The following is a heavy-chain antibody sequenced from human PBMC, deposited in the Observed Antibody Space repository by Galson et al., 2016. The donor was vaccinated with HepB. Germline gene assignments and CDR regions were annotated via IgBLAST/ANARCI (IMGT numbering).Heavy chain of an antibody. V-gene: IGHV3-15*07. CDR2: IKSKNDGETT. Sequence: SLRLSCATSGFGFSHAWMHWVRQAPGKGLEWVGRIKSKNDGETTHYAAPVKGRFAISRDDSKNTSYLQINSLKNEDTAVYYCTVGATYDFWSGYYMLDPWGQGTLVTVSS. D-gene: IGHD3-3*01. CDR3: TVGATYDFWSGYYMLDP. CDR1: GFGFSHAW. J-gene: IGHJ5*02.